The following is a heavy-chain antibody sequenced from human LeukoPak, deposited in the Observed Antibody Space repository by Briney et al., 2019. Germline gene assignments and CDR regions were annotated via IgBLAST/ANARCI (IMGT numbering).Heavy chain of an antibody. J-gene: IGHJ4*02. V-gene: IGHV3-66*01. CDR1: GFTFDDYA. D-gene: IGHD3-10*01. CDR2: ISSGGNT. CDR3: ARGSITVIRGIIALDQ. Sequence: GGSLRLSCAASGFTFDDYAMHWVRQAPGKGLEWVSVISSGGNTFYADSVKDRFIISRDNSKNTLSLQMNSLRADDTAMYYCARGSITVIRGIIALDQWGQGTQVTVSS.